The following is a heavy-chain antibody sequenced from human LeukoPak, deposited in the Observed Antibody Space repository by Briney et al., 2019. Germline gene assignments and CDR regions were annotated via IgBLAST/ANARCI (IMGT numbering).Heavy chain of an antibody. Sequence: PSETLSLTCTVSGGSISSGDYYWSWIRQPPGKGLEWIGYIYYSGSTYYNPSLKSRVTISVDTSKNQFSLKLSPVTAADTAVYYCARVWMATANDAFDIWGQGTMVTVSS. CDR1: GGSISSGDYY. D-gene: IGHD5-24*01. J-gene: IGHJ3*02. V-gene: IGHV4-30-4*08. CDR2: IYYSGST. CDR3: ARVWMATANDAFDI.